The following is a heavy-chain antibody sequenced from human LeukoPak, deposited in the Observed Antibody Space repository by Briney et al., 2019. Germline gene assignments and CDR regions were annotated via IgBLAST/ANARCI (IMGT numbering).Heavy chain of an antibody. V-gene: IGHV4-61*01. D-gene: IGHD3-22*01. CDR1: GGSVSSGSYY. CDR2: IYHSGST. Sequence: SETLSLTCTVSGGSVSSGSYYWSWIRQPPGKGLEWIGEIYHSGSTNYNPSLKSRVTISVDKSKNQFSLKLSSVTAADTAVYYCARVSGSSGYYGFDYWGQGTLVTVSS. J-gene: IGHJ4*02. CDR3: ARVSGSSGYYGFDY.